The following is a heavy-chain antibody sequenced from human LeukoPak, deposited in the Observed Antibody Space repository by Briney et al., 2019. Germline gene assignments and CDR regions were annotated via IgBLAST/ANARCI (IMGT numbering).Heavy chain of an antibody. D-gene: IGHD6-13*01. CDR2: IYTSGST. V-gene: IGHV4-4*07. CDR3: ARKGLYSSSWYGRSWFDP. CDR1: GGSISSYY. Sequence: PSETLSLTCTVSGGSISSYYWSWIRQPAGKGLEWIGRIYTSGSTNYNPSLKSRVTMSVDTSKNQFSLKLSSVTAADTAVYYCARKGLYSSSWYGRSWFDPWGQGTLVTVSS. J-gene: IGHJ5*02.